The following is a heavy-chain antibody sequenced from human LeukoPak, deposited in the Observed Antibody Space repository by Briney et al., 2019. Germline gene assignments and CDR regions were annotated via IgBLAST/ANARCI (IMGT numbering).Heavy chain of an antibody. CDR3: ATTEKNRYYINL. CDR2: INHGGTT. Sequence: SETLSLTCAVSGGSISSSNWWSWVRQPPGKGLEWIGEINHGGTTKYNPSLKSRVTISVDTSKNQFSLRLNSVTAADTAVYFCATTEKNRYYINLWGPGTTVIVSS. V-gene: IGHV4-4*02. D-gene: IGHD2-21*01. J-gene: IGHJ6*01. CDR1: GGSISSSNW.